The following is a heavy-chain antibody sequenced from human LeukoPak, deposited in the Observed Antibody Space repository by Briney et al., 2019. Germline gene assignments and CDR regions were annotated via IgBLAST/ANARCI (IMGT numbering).Heavy chain of an antibody. CDR1: GFTFSSYA. D-gene: IGHD6-13*01. J-gene: IGHJ4*02. Sequence: SGGSLRLSCAASGFTFSSYAMSWVRQAPGKGLEWVAFIRYDGSNKYYADSVKGRFTISRDNSKNTLYLQMNSLRAEDTAVYYCAKDRYEELDYFDYWGQGTLVTVSS. V-gene: IGHV3-30*02. CDR3: AKDRYEELDYFDY. CDR2: IRYDGSNK.